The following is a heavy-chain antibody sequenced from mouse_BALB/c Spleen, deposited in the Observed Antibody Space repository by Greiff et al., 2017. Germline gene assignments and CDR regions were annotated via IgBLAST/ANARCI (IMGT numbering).Heavy chain of an antibody. V-gene: IGHV5-6*01. D-gene: IGHD4-1*01. J-gene: IGHJ4*01. CDR2: ISSGGSYT. CDR3: ARQDWGAMDY. Sequence: EVMLVESGGDLVKPGGSLKLSCAASGFTFSSYGMSWVRQTPDKRLEWVATISSGGSYTYYPDSVKGRFTISRDNAKNTLYLQMSSLKSEDTAMYYCARQDWGAMDYWGQGTSVTVSS. CDR1: GFTFSSYG.